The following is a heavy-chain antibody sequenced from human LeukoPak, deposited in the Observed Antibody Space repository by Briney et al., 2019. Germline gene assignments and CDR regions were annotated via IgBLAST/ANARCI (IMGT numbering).Heavy chain of an antibody. Sequence: GESLKISCKGSGYSFNSHWIGWVRQMPGKGLEWMGIIHPGDSESRYSPSFQGQVTMSADQTITTAYLQWSSLKASDTAMYFCARTIAFYYDSSSYMDFWGQGTLVTVSS. CDR3: ARTIAFYYDSSSYMDF. D-gene: IGHD3-22*01. CDR2: IHPGDSES. V-gene: IGHV5-51*01. J-gene: IGHJ4*02. CDR1: GYSFNSHW.